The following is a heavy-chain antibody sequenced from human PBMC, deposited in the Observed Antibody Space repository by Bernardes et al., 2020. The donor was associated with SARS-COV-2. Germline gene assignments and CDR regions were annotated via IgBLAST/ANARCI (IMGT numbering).Heavy chain of an antibody. Sequence: AAVKVSCKTSGYTFTAYYMHWVRQAPGLGPEWMGWITPNSGGTNYAQKFQGRISMTRDTSISTAYMEVSGLRFDDTAVYYCARDGRASTSTGWYFFDYWGHGTLVTVSS. CDR2: ITPNSGGT. D-gene: IGHD2-15*01. V-gene: IGHV1-2*02. CDR1: GYTFTAYY. J-gene: IGHJ4*01. CDR3: ARDGRASTSTGWYFFDY.